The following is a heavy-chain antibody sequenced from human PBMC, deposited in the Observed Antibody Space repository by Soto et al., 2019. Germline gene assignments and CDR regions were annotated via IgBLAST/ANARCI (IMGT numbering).Heavy chain of an antibody. V-gene: IGHV1-46*01. CDR1: GYSFISHY. CDR2: INPSGGSA. J-gene: IGHJ4*02. D-gene: IGHD2-2*01. CDR3: ARDYLRSKLSLSYFDF. Sequence: GASVKVSCKASGYSFISHYIHWVRQAPGQGLEWMGFINPSGGSATLAQKFQGRVTMTRDTSTSTVYMELTILRSEDAAVYYCARDYLRSKLSLSYFDFWGQGTLVTVSS.